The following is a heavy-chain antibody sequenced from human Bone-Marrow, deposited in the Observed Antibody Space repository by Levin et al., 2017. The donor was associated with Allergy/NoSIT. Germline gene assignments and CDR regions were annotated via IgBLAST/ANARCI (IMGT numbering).Heavy chain of an antibody. Sequence: GGSLRLSCAASGFTFSAYGMTWARQAPGKGLEWVSAISGSGGMTYYADPVKGRFTISRDNSKNTLYLQMNSLRAEDTAIYYCARAGVGGLLDPLYNYGMDVWGQGTTVTVAS. D-gene: IGHD3-22*01. V-gene: IGHV3-23*01. J-gene: IGHJ6*02. CDR3: ARAGVGGLLDPLYNYGMDV. CDR1: GFTFSAYG. CDR2: ISGSGGMT.